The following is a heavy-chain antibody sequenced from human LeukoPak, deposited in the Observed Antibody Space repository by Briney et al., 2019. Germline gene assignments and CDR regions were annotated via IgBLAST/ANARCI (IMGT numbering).Heavy chain of an antibody. J-gene: IGHJ4*02. CDR2: ISWNSGSL. V-gene: IGHV3-9*01. CDR1: GFTFADYA. Sequence: PGGSLRLSCAASGFTFADYAMHWVRQAHGKGLEWVSGISWNSGSLGYADSVKGRFTISTDNAANSLYLQVNSLIAEVTGVNYCERSYNYYGDYRNLPDYWGQGTLVTVSS. D-gene: IGHD4-17*01. CDR3: ERSYNYYGDYRNLPDY.